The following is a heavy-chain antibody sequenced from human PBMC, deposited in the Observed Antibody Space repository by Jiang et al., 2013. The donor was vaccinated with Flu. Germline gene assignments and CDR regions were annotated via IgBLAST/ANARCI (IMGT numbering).Heavy chain of an antibody. Sequence: KPTQTLTLTCTFSGFSLSTSGMCVSWIRQPPGKALEWLARIDWDDDKYYSTSLKTRLTISKDTSKNQVVLTMTNMDPVDTATYYCARMQDTAMAIISAGDLYGMDVWGKGTTVTVSS. J-gene: IGHJ6*04. V-gene: IGHV2-70*11. CDR2: IDWDDDK. CDR1: GFSLSTSGMC. CDR3: ARMQDTAMAIISAGDLYGMDV. D-gene: IGHD5-18*01.